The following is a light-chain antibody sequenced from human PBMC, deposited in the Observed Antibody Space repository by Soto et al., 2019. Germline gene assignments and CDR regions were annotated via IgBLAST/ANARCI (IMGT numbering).Light chain of an antibody. V-gene: IGLV2-14*01. CDR1: SSDIGGYNY. CDR2: DVS. Sequence: QSALTQPASMSGSPGQSVTISCAGTSSDIGGYNYVSWYKHHPGTAPKLIIYDVSSRPSGVSHRFSASKSGNTASLTISGLPAEDEADYYCSSFSVASPRFGTGTKVTVL. CDR3: SSFSVASPR. J-gene: IGLJ1*01.